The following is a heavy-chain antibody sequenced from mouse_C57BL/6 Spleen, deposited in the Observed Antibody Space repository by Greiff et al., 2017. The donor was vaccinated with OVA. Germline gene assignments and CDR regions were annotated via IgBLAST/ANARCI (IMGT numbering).Heavy chain of an antibody. CDR1: GYAFTNYL. J-gene: IGHJ4*01. CDR2: INPGSGGT. D-gene: IGHD6-5*01. CDR3: ARAPYDYYAMDY. V-gene: IGHV1-54*01. Sequence: QVHVKQSGAELVRPGTSVKVSCKASGYAFTNYLIEWVKQRPGQGLEWIGVINPGSGGTNYNEKFKGKATLTADKSSSTAYMQLSSLTSEDSAVYFCARAPYDYYAMDYWGQGTSVTVSS.